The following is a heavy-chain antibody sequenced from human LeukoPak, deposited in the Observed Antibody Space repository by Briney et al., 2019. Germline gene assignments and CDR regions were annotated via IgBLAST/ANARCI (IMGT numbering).Heavy chain of an antibody. D-gene: IGHD3-9*01. V-gene: IGHV3-30*02. CDR3: AKDSLTGTGPYYFDC. J-gene: IGHJ4*02. CDR2: IRYDGINK. Sequence: PGGSLRLSCATSGFTFSSYDMYWVRQAPGKGLEWLAFIRYDGINKYYADSVKGRFTISRDNSKNTLYLQMNSLRAEDTAVYYCAKDSLTGTGPYYFDCWGQGTLVTVSS. CDR1: GFTFSSYD.